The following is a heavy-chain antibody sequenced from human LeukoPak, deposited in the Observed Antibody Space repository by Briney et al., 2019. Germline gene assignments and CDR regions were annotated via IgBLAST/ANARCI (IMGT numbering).Heavy chain of an antibody. CDR2: ISSGGRYT. V-gene: IGHV3-11*06. CDR1: GFTFGDHY. CDR3: ERGASTLATSFDY. J-gene: IGHJ4*02. Sequence: GGSLRLSCVASGFTFGDHYTSWVRQAPGKGLEWVSYISSGGRYTNYADSVKGRFTISKDNAKNSLSLQMNSLRAEDTAVYYCERGASTLATSFDYWGQGTLVTVSS. D-gene: IGHD5-12*01.